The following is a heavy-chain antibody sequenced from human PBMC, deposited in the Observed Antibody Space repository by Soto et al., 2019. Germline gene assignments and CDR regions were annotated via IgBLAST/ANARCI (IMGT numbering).Heavy chain of an antibody. CDR1: GFAFNNYG. CDR2: ISSTTNYI. J-gene: IGHJ4*02. CDR3: ARESEDLTSNFDY. V-gene: IGHV3-21*06. Sequence: GGSLRLSCTVSGFAFNNYGINWVRQAPWKGLEWVSSISSTTNYIYYGDSMKGRFTISRDNAKNSLYLEVNSLRAEDTPVYYCARESEDLTSNFDYGGQGTLVTVSS.